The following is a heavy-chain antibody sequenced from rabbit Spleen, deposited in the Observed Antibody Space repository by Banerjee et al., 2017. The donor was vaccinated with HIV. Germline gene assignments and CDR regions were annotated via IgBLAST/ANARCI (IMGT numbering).Heavy chain of an antibody. Sequence: QEQLAESGGGLVQPGGSLKLSCKASGFDFSSYGVSWVRQAPGKGLEWIGYIDPVFGITYYANWVNGRFTISSHNAQNTLFLQLNSLTAADTATYFCVREVAAKFSLWGQGTLVTVS. D-gene: IGHD4-1*01. CDR3: VREVAAKFSL. CDR1: GFDFSSYG. V-gene: IGHV1S47*01. J-gene: IGHJ4*01. CDR2: IDPVFGIT.